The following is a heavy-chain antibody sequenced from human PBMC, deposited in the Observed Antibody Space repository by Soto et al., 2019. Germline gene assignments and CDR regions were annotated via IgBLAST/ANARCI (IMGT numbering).Heavy chain of an antibody. CDR1: GFTFSSDW. V-gene: IGHV3-74*01. CDR2: INTDGSDT. J-gene: IGHJ4*02. Sequence: GGSLRLSCAASGFTFSSDWMHWVRQAPGKGLVWVSRINTDGSDTSYADSVKGRFTISRDNAKNTLYLQMNSLRAEDTAVYYCARARSTAAGLFDYWGQGTLVTVSS. CDR3: ARARSTAAGLFDY. D-gene: IGHD6-13*01.